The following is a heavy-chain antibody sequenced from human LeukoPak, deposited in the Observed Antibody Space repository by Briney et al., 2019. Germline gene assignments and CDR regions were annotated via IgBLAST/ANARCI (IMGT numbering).Heavy chain of an antibody. CDR2: INPNSGGT. J-gene: IGHJ6*04. D-gene: IGHD7-27*01. Sequence: ASVKVSCKASGHTFTGYYMHWVRQAPGQGLEWMGWINPNSGGTNYAQKFQGLVTMTRDTSNSTAYMELSRLRSDDTAVYYCARDGTGDRYYYCMDVWGKGTTVTVSS. V-gene: IGHV1-2*04. CDR3: ARDGTGDRYYYCMDV. CDR1: GHTFTGYY.